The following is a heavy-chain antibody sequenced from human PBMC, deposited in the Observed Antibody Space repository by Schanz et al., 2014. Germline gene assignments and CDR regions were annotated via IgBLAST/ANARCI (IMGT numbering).Heavy chain of an antibody. D-gene: IGHD4-17*01. V-gene: IGHV1-18*04. Sequence: QVQLVQSGAEVKKPGASVKVSCQASGYTFTSYYMHWARQAPGQGLEWMGWISGYNGDTDYAQNLQGRVTMITDTSTRTAYMELTRLRSDDTAVYYCARGHAGGDYAAPCDAWGQGTLVTVSS. CDR1: GYTFTSYY. J-gene: IGHJ5*02. CDR3: ARGHAGGDYAAPCDA. CDR2: ISGYNGDT.